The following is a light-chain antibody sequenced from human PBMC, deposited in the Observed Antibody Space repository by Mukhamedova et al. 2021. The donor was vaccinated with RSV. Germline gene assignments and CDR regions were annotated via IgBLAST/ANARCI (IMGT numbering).Light chain of an antibody. CDR2: EVT. V-gene: IGLV2-8*01. J-gene: IGLJ1*01. CDR3: SSYAGSNNYV. Sequence: TISCTGTSSDVGDYNYVSWFQQHPGKAPKLMIYEVTKRPSGVPDRFSGSKSGNTASLTVSGLQAEDEADYYCSSYAGSNNYVFGTG. CDR1: SSDVGDYNY.